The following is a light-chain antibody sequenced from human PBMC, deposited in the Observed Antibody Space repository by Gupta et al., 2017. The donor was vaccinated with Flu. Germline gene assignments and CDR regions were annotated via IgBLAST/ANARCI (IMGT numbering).Light chain of an antibody. CDR2: DNY. CDR3: ATWDSSVSAEV. J-gene: IGLJ3*02. Sequence: QSALTQPPSLSAAPGQKVAISCSGSSSNIGNNYVSWYQQLPGAAPKLLIYDNYKRPSGIPDRFSGSRSGTSATLAITGLQTGDEADYYCATWDSSVSAEVFGGGTKLTVL. V-gene: IGLV1-51*01. CDR1: SSNIGNNY.